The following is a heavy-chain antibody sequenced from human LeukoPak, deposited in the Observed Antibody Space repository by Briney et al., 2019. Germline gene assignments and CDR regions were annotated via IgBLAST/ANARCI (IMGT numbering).Heavy chain of an antibody. V-gene: IGHV3-33*01. CDR1: GFTFSSYG. CDR2: IWYDGSNK. J-gene: IGHJ6*02. CDR3: ARGAQDDYGYYYGMDV. D-gene: IGHD4-17*01. Sequence: GGSLRLSCAASGFTFSSYGMHWVRQAPGKGLERVAIIWYDGSNKYYADSVKGRFTISRDNSKNTLYLQMNSLRAEDTAVYYCARGAQDDYGYYYGMDVWGQGTTVTVSS.